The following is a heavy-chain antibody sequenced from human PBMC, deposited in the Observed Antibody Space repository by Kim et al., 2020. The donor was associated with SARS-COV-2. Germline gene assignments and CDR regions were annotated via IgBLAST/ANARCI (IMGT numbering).Heavy chain of an antibody. Sequence: SETLSLTCTVSGGSISSYYWSWIRQPPGKGLEWIGYIYYSGSTNYNPSLKSRVTISVDTSKNQFSLKLSSVTAADTAVYYCARGDVGDFWSGHINWFDPGAREPWSPSPQ. V-gene: IGHV4-59*01. CDR1: GGSISSYY. CDR2: IYYSGST. J-gene: IGHJ5*02. D-gene: IGHD3-3*01. CDR3: ARGDVGDFWSGHINWFDP.